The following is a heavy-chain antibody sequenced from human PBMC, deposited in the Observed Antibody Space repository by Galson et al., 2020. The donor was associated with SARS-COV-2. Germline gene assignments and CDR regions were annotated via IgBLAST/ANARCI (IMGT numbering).Heavy chain of an antibody. CDR1: GGSISSGGYY. Sequence: SETLSLTCTVSGGSISSGGYYWSWIRQHPGKGLEWIGYIYYSGSTYYNPSLKSRVIISVDTSKNQFSLKLSSVTAADTAVYYCARAWGSITIFGVVINYFDYWGQGTLVTVSS. CDR3: ARAWGSITIFGVVINYFDY. V-gene: IGHV4-31*03. D-gene: IGHD3-3*01. CDR2: IYYSGST. J-gene: IGHJ4*02.